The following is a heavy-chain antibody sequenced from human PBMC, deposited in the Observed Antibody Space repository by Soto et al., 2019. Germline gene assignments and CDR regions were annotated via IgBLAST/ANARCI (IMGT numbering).Heavy chain of an antibody. J-gene: IGHJ4*02. CDR1: GGSFTGYY. CDR3: ARHYDVDFDY. D-gene: IGHD5-12*01. V-gene: IGHV4-34*01. CDR2: INYSAGT. Sequence: QVQLHQWGAGLLRPSETLSLTCTVYGGSFTGYYWSWIRQSPGKGLESIGEINYSAGTIYNPSLKLRVVIEIDAPKNHLSLKLTSVTAADTAVYFCARHYDVDFDYWGQGVLVTVDS.